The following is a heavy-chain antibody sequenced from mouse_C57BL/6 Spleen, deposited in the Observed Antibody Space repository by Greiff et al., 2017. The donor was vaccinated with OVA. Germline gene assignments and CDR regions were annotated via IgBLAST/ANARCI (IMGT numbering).Heavy chain of an antibody. CDR1: GFTFSDYG. D-gene: IGHD1-1*01. J-gene: IGHJ3*01. CDR3: ARDYGSSYGFAY. V-gene: IGHV5-17*01. Sequence: EVKLVESGGGLVKPGGSLKLSCAASGFTFSDYGMHWVRQAPEKGLEWVAYISSGSSTIYYADPVKGRFTISRDNAKNTLFLQMTSLRSEDTAMYYCARDYGSSYGFAYWGQGTLVTVSA. CDR2: ISSGSSTI.